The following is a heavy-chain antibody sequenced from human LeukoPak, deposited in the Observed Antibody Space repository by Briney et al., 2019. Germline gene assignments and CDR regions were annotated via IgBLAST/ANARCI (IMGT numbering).Heavy chain of an antibody. CDR1: GFTFNNYA. Sequence: GGSLRLSCAASGFTFNNYAMHWVRQAPGKGLEWVSAISVGGGRTYYADSVKGRFTISRDNSKNTLNLQMNSLRAEDTAVYYCVKSVDNWGPGTSDSVSS. V-gene: IGHV3-23*01. CDR2: ISVGGGRT. CDR3: VKSVDN. J-gene: IGHJ4*02.